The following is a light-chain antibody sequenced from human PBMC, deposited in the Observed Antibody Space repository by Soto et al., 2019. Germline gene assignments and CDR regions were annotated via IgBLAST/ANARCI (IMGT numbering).Light chain of an antibody. CDR1: SSDVGGYKY. J-gene: IGLJ3*02. CDR3: SSYTSSSTLV. CDR2: EVG. Sequence: QSVLTQPASVSGSPGQSITISCSGTSSDVGGYKYVSWYQQRPGKAPKLMIYEVGNRPSGVSQRFSGSKSGNTASLTIFGLQAEDEADYYCSSYTSSSTLVFGGGTKVTVL. V-gene: IGLV2-14*01.